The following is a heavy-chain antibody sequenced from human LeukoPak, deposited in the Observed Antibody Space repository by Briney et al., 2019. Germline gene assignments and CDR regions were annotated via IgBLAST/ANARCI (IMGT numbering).Heavy chain of an antibody. Sequence: SETLSLTCSVSGYSISSGYYWGWIRQPPGKGLEWIGIMYHSGRAYYNPSLKSRVTISVDTSKNQFSLKLSSVTAADTAVYYCARRYSSSAGGGDDYYYYYYMDVWGKGTTVTVSS. CDR3: ARRYSSSAGGGDDYYYYYYMDV. J-gene: IGHJ6*03. V-gene: IGHV4-38-2*01. CDR1: GYSISSGYY. D-gene: IGHD6-6*01. CDR2: MYHSGRA.